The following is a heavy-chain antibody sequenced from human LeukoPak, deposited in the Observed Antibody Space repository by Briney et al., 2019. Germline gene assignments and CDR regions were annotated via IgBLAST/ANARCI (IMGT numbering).Heavy chain of an antibody. CDR1: GFTFSSYA. CDR2: ISGSGGST. Sequence: GGSLRLSCAASGFTFSSYAMSWVRQAPGKGLEWVSAISGSGGSTYYADSVKGRFTISRDNSKNTLYLQMNSLRAEDTAVYYCAKEGRITIFGVVENWFDPWGQGTLVTVSS. V-gene: IGHV3-23*01. D-gene: IGHD3-3*01. J-gene: IGHJ5*02. CDR3: AKEGRITIFGVVENWFDP.